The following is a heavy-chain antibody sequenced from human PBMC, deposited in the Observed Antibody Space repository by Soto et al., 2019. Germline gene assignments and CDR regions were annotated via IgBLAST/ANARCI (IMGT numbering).Heavy chain of an antibody. CDR3: ARDLTTKYFYDY. J-gene: IGHJ4*02. V-gene: IGHV4-31*03. CDR2: IYYSGTT. CDR1: GGSISSGGYY. D-gene: IGHD1-1*01. Sequence: TLSLTCTISGGSISSGGYYWSWVRQFPGKGLEWIGYIYYSGTTHYNPSLRSRISMSIDTSKNQFSLRLNSVTAADTAVYYCARDLTTKYFYDYWGQGSPVTVSS.